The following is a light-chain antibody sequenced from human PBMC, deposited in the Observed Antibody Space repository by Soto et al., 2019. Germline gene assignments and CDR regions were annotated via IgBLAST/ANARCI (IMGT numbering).Light chain of an antibody. CDR1: QSVSSN. J-gene: IGKJ4*01. CDR2: AAS. CDR3: QQNNNWPLT. Sequence: EIVMSQSPATLSVSPGERATLSCRASQSVSSNLAWYQQKPGQAPRLLIHAASTRATGIPARFSGSGSGTEFTLTISSLQSEDFAVYYCQQNNNWPLTFGGGTKVEIK. V-gene: IGKV3-15*01.